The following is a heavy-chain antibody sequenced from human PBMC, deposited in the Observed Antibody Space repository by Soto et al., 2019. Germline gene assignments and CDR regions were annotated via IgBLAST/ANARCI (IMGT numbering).Heavy chain of an antibody. J-gene: IGHJ4*02. CDR2: MNPNSGNT. CDR1: GYTFTNYD. CDR3: ARWPAATKIMDY. V-gene: IGHV1-8*01. D-gene: IGHD6-13*01. Sequence: QVQLVQSGAEVQKPGASVKVSCKASGYTFTNYDINWVRQAAGQGLEWMGWMNPNSGNTGYAQKFQGRVTMTRNTSISTAYMELSSLRSEDTAVYYCARWPAATKIMDYWGQGTLVTVSS.